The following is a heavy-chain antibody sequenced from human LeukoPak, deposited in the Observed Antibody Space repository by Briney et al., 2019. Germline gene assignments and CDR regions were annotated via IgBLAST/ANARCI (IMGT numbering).Heavy chain of an antibody. D-gene: IGHD3-22*01. CDR2: ISSNGGST. CDR3: ARDAYYYDSSGYYLSYYYYYMDV. J-gene: IGHJ6*03. CDR1: GFTFSSYA. Sequence: GGSLGLSCAASGFTFSSYAMHWVRQPPGKGLEYGSAISSNGGSTYYANSVKGRFTISRDNSKNMLYLQMGSLRAEDMAVYYCARDAYYYDSSGYYLSYYYYYMDVWGKGTTVTVSS. V-gene: IGHV3-64*01.